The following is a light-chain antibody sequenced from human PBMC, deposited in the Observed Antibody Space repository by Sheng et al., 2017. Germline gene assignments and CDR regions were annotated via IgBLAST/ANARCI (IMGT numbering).Light chain of an antibody. CDR2: DVT. J-gene: IGLJ3*02. CDR3: CSHARSSTWV. CDR1: SSDVGNYNL. Sequence: QSALTQPASVSGSPGQSISISCTGTSSDVGNYNLVSWYQQHPGKAPKLIIYDVTKRPSGVSDRFSGSKSGNTASLTISGLRAEDEADYYCCSHARSSTWVFGGGTKVTVL. V-gene: IGLV2-23*02.